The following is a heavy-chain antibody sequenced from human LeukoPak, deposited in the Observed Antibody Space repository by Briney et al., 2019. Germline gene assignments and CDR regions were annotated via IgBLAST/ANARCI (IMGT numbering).Heavy chain of an antibody. CDR2: IIPIFGTA. V-gene: IGHV1-69*13. J-gene: IGHJ4*02. CDR1: GGTFSSYA. CDR3: ARGPRGYSYGYVNYFNY. Sequence: ASVKVSCKASGGTFSSYAISWVRQAPGQGLEWMGGIIPIFGTANYAQKFQGRVTVTADESTSTAYMELSSLRSEDTAVYYCARGPRGYSYGYVNYFNYWGQGTLVTVSS. D-gene: IGHD5-18*01.